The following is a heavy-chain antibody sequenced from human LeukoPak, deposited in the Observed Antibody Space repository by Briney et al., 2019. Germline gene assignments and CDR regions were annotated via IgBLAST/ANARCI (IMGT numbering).Heavy chain of an antibody. CDR2: IIGSGDIT. Sequence: PGGSLRLSCEASGFTFSSYAMSWVRQAPGKGLEWVSGIIGSGDITYYAHSVKGRFTISRDNAKNSLYLQMNSLRAEDTAVYYCASCGGDCLGYYGMDVWGQGTTVTVSS. D-gene: IGHD2-21*02. V-gene: IGHV3-23*01. CDR3: ASCGGDCLGYYGMDV. CDR1: GFTFSSYA. J-gene: IGHJ6*02.